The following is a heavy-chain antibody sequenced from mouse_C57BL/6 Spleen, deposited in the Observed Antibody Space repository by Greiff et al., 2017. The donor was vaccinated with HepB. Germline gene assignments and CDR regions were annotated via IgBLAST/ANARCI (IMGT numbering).Heavy chain of an antibody. V-gene: IGHV5-9-1*02. CDR3: TRDGYGNYEGYYFDY. J-gene: IGHJ2*01. D-gene: IGHD2-1*01. CDR2: ISSGGDYI. Sequence: EVKVVESGEGLVKPGGSLKLSCAASGFTFSSYAMSWVRQTPEKRLEWVAYISSGGDYIYYADTVKGRFTISRDNARNTLYLQMSSLKSEDTAMYYCTRDGYGNYEGYYFDYWGQGTTLTVSS. CDR1: GFTFSSYA.